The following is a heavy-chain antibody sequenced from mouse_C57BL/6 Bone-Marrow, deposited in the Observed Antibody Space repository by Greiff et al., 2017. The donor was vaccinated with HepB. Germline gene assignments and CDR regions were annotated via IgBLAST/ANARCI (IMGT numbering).Heavy chain of an antibody. J-gene: IGHJ2*01. CDR3: ARDWSYYYGSSYVDY. CDR2: ISDGGSYT. Sequence: EVKLMESGGGLVRPGGSLKLSCAASGFTFSSYAMSWVRQTPEKRLEWVATISDGGSYTYYPDNVKGRFTISRDNAKNNLYLQMSHLKSEDTAMYYCARDWSYYYGSSYVDYWGQGTTLTVSS. V-gene: IGHV5-4*01. D-gene: IGHD1-1*01. CDR1: GFTFSSYA.